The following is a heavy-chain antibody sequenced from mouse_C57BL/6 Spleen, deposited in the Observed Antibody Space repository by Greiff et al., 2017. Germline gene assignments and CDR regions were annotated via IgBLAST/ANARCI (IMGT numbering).Heavy chain of an antibody. J-gene: IGHJ3*01. V-gene: IGHV14-2*01. CDR1: GFNIKDYY. CDR3: APPYYSNSWFAY. CDR2: IDPEDGET. D-gene: IGHD2-5*01. Sequence: EVQLQQSGAELVKPGASVKLSCTASGFNIKDYYMHWVKQRTEQGLEWIRRIDPEDGETKYAPKFQGKATITADPSSNTAYLQLSILTSEDTAVYCCAPPYYSNSWFAYWGQGTLVAVSA.